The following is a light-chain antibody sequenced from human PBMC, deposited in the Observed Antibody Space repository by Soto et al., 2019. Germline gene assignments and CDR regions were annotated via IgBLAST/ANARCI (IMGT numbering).Light chain of an antibody. CDR1: QGISDD. J-gene: IGKJ4*01. CDR3: QQDYRYPLT. Sequence: AIEMTQSPSSLSASVGDSVTITCRASQGISDDLGWYQQKPGKAPKLLIYAASTLEHGVPSRFSGRGSGTDFTLTISSLQPEDFATYYCQQDYRYPLTFGGGTKVEIK. CDR2: AAS. V-gene: IGKV1-6*01.